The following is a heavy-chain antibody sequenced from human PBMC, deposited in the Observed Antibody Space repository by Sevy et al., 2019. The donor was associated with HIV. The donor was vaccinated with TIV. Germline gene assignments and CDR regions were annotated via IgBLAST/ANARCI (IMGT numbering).Heavy chain of an antibody. D-gene: IGHD3-22*01. CDR2: INWNADNT. J-gene: IGHJ3*01. V-gene: IGHV3-20*04. Sequence: GGSLRLSCAASGFIFPDYDMSWVRQPPGKGLEWVSGINWNADNTGYADSLKGRFTISRDNAKNSLYLEINSLRAEDTNLYYCARSTYYYDTTGYGAFDLWGQGTLVTVSS. CDR3: ARSTYYYDTTGYGAFDL. CDR1: GFIFPDYD.